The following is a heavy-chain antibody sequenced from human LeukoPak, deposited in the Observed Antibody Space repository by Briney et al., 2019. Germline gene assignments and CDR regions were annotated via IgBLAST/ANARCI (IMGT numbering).Heavy chain of an antibody. D-gene: IGHD3-16*01. CDR3: ARDSPLFRGIMGISNYYYYMDV. V-gene: IGHV1-2*02. CDR2: INPDSGGT. J-gene: IGHJ6*03. CDR1: GYTFTAYY. Sequence: GASVKVSCKASGYTFTAYYMHWVRQAPGQGLEWMGWINPDSGGTSSPQKFQGRVTMTRDTSISTAYMELRSLRSDDTAVYYCARDSPLFRGIMGISNYYYYMDVWGKGTTVTVSS.